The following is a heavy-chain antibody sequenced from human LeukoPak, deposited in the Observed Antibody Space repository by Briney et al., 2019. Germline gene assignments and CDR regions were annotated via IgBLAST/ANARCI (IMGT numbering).Heavy chain of an antibody. V-gene: IGHV4-59*12. D-gene: IGHD5-12*01. CDR3: AGRYSGYEGGTYNWFDP. Sequence: SETLSLTCTVSGDSISYYYWSWIRQPPGKGLEWIGYIYYSGSTNYNPSLKSRVTISVDTSKNQFSLKLYSVTAADTAVYYCAGRYSGYEGGTYNWFDPWGQGTLVTVSS. J-gene: IGHJ5*02. CDR2: IYYSGST. CDR1: GDSISYYY.